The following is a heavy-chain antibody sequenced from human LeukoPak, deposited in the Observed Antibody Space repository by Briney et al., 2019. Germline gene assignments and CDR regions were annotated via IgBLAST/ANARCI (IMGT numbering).Heavy chain of an antibody. CDR2: IYYSGST. D-gene: IGHD2-2*01. J-gene: IGHJ3*02. V-gene: IGHV4-30-4*08. Sequence: SQTLSLTCTVSGGSISSGDYYWSWIRQPPGKGLEWIGYIYYSGSTYYNPSLKSRVTISVDTSKNQFSLKLSSVTAADTAVYYCARSFGGYHDAFNIWGQGTMVTVSS. CDR1: GGSISSGDYY. CDR3: ARSFGGYHDAFNI.